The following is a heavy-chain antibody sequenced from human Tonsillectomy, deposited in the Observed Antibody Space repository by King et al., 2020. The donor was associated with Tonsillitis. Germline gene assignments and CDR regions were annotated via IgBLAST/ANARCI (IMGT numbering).Heavy chain of an antibody. J-gene: IGHJ3*02. D-gene: IGHD2-15*01. V-gene: IGHV4-59*08. CDR2: IYSSGLT. CDR1: GGSISGYF. Sequence: QLQESGPGLVKPSETLSLTCTVSGGSISGYFWSWIRQPPEKGLEWVAYIYSSGLTNYNPSLKSRVTISIDTSKNQFSLKLSSVTAADTAVYYCARYYCSGGICYAFDICGQGTMVTVSS. CDR3: ARYYCSGGICYAFDI.